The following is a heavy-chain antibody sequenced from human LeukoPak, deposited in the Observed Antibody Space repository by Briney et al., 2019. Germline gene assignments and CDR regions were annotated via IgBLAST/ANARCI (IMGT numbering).Heavy chain of an antibody. D-gene: IGHD3-9*01. CDR2: IYCSGST. Sequence: PSETLSLTCTVSGGSISSYYWSWIRQPPGKGLEWIGYIYCSGSTNYNPSLKSRVTISVDTSKNQFSLKLSSVTAADTAVYYCARDLFNYDILTGYYYYYGMDVWGQGTTVTVSS. CDR1: GGSISSYY. V-gene: IGHV4-59*01. CDR3: ARDLFNYDILTGYYYYYGMDV. J-gene: IGHJ6*02.